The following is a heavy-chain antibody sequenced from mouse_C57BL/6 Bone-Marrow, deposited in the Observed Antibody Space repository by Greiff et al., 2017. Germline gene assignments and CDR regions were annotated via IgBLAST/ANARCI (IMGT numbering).Heavy chain of an antibody. J-gene: IGHJ4*01. V-gene: IGHV1-81*01. CDR1: GYTFTSYG. Sequence: QVQLQQSGAELARPGASVKLSCKASGYTFTSYGISWVKQRTGQGLEWIGEIYPRSGNTYYNEKFKGKATLTADKSSSTAYMGLRSLTSEDSAFYFCASLYYYAMDDWGQGTSVTVSS. D-gene: IGHD6-2*01. CDR3: ASLYYYAMDD. CDR2: IYPRSGNT.